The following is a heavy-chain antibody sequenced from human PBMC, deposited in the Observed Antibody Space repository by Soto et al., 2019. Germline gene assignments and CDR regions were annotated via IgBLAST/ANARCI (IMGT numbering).Heavy chain of an antibody. CDR2: ISFDGSNK. Sequence: QVQLVESGGGVVQPGRSLRLSCAASGFRFSTYGMHWVRQAPGKGLEWVAVISFDGSNKYYGDSVKGRFTISRDNSRNALYLQMDSLRAEDTAVYYCAKDGGMTTVPHTFYYGLGVWGHGTTVIVS. J-gene: IGHJ6*02. V-gene: IGHV3-30*18. D-gene: IGHD4-17*01. CDR1: GFRFSTYG. CDR3: AKDGGMTTVPHTFYYGLGV.